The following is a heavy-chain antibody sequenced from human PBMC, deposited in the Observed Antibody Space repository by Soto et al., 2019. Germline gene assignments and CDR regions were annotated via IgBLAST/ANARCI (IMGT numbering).Heavy chain of an antibody. D-gene: IGHD3-3*01. J-gene: IGHJ4*02. CDR1: GFTFSSYA. Sequence: GGSLRLSCAASGFTFSSYAMSWVRQAPWKGLEWVSAISAGGDTTYYADSVKGRFTISRDSSKNTLYLHMSSLRAEDTAVYYCAKDDSWGRTYYDLWSGPAGCFDSWGQGTLVTVSS. V-gene: IGHV3-23*01. CDR3: AKDDSWGRTYYDLWSGPAGCFDS. CDR2: ISAGGDTT.